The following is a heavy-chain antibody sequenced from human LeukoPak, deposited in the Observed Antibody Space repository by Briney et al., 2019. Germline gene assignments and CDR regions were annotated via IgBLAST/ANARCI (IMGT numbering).Heavy chain of an antibody. J-gene: IGHJ4*02. V-gene: IGHV3-23*01. Sequence: GSLRLSCAASGFTFSSYAMSWVRQAPGKGLEWVSAISGSGGSTYYADSVKGRFTISRDNSKNTLYLQMNSLRAEDTAVYYCARVLVSSGSLPDYWGQGTLVTVSS. CDR2: ISGSGGST. D-gene: IGHD6-19*01. CDR3: ARVLVSSGSLPDY. CDR1: GFTFSSYA.